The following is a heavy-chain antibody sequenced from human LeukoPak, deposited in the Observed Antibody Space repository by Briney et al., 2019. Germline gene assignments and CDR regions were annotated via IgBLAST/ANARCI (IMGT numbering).Heavy chain of an antibody. CDR2: ISSSGSTI. Sequence: GGSLRLSCAASGFTFSSYEVNWVRQAPGKGLEWVSYISSSGSTIYYADSVKGRLTISRDNAKNSLYLQMNSLRAEDTAVYYCARAENLGYCSGGSCYATVFDYRGQGTLVTVSS. D-gene: IGHD2-15*01. CDR3: ARAENLGYCSGGSCYATVFDY. J-gene: IGHJ4*02. CDR1: GFTFSSYE. V-gene: IGHV3-48*03.